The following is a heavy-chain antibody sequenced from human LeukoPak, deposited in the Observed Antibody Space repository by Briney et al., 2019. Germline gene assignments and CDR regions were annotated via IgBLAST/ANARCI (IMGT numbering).Heavy chain of an antibody. CDR1: GYTFTSYD. Sequence: GASVKVSCKASGYTFTSYDINWVRQATGQGLEWMGWMNPNSGNTGYAQKFQGRVTMTRNTSISTAYMELSSLRSEDTAVYCCARAGGLYYYDSSGFAFDIWGQGTMVTVSS. J-gene: IGHJ3*02. CDR3: ARAGGLYYYDSSGFAFDI. V-gene: IGHV1-8*01. D-gene: IGHD3-22*01. CDR2: MNPNSGNT.